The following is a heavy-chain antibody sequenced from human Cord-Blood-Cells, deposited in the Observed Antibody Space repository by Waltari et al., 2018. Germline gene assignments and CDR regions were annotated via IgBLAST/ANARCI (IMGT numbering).Heavy chain of an antibody. CDR3: ARGTGIAADY. D-gene: IGHD6-13*01. Sequence: QVQLQQWGAGLLKPSETLSLTCAVYGGSFSGYYWSWIRQPPGKGREGIGEINHSGSTNYNPSLKSRVTISVDTSKNQFSLKLSSVTAADTAVYYCARGTGIAADYWGQGTLVTVSS. J-gene: IGHJ4*02. V-gene: IGHV4-34*01. CDR1: GGSFSGYY. CDR2: INHSGST.